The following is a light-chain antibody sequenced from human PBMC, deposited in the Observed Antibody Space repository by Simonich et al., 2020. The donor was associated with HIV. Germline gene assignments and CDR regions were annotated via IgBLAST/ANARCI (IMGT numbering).Light chain of an antibody. Sequence: EKVMTQSPATLSVSSGERATISCRTSQSFISNSDWYQQKPGQDPRLLIFGASTRATGIPARVSGSGSGTEFTLTISSMQSEDFAVYYCQQYKTWPTFGGGTKVEIK. CDR2: GAS. CDR3: QQYKTWPT. V-gene: IGKV3-15*01. J-gene: IGKJ4*01. CDR1: QSFISN.